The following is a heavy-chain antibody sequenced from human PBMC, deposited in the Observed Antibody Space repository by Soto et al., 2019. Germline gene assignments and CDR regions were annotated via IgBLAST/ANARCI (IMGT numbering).Heavy chain of an antibody. D-gene: IGHD3-3*01. J-gene: IGHJ6*02. CDR3: ARDYGVTYYDFWSGYLSGMDV. V-gene: IGHV1-2*02. CDR1: GYTFTSYG. Sequence: GASVKVSCKASGYTFTSYGISWVRQAPGQGLEWMGWISAYSGGTNYAQKFQGRVTMTRDTSINTAYMELSRLRSDDTAVYYCARDYGVTYYDFWSGYLSGMDVWGQGTTVTVSS. CDR2: ISAYSGGT.